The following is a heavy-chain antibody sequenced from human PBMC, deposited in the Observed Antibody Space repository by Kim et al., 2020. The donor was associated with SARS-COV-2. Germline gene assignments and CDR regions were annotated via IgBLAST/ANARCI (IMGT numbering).Heavy chain of an antibody. V-gene: IGHV1-18*04. Sequence: ASVKVSCKASGYTFTSYGISWVRQAPGQGLEWMGWISAYNGNTNYAQKLQGRVTMTTDTSTSTAYMELRSLRSDDTAVYYCARVIQTRWLQFVGGWGQGTLVTVSS. CDR2: ISAYNGNT. CDR3: ARVIQTRWLQFVGG. CDR1: GYTFTSYG. D-gene: IGHD5-12*01. J-gene: IGHJ4*02.